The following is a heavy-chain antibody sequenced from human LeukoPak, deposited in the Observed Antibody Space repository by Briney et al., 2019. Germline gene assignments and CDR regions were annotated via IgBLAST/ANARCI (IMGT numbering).Heavy chain of an antibody. CDR2: MNPNSGNT. Sequence: GASVKVSCKASGYTFTSYDINWVRQATGQGLEWMGWMNPNSGNTGYAQKFQGRVTMTEDASTDTAYMELSSLRSEDTAVYYCATLSRITRAGYYYYYYYMDVWGKGTTVTVSS. V-gene: IGHV1-8*01. D-gene: IGHD3-10*01. J-gene: IGHJ6*03. CDR1: GYTFTSYD. CDR3: ATLSRITRAGYYYYYYYMDV.